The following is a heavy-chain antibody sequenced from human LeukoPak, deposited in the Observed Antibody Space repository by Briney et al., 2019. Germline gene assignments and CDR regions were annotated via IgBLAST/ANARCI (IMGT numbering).Heavy chain of an antibody. CDR3: ARDAVYGDYAAYYFDY. V-gene: IGHV3-23*01. J-gene: IGHJ4*02. CDR2: ISASGGST. Sequence: PGGSLRLSCAASGFTFSSYAMSWVRQAPGKGLEWVSGISASGGSTYYADSVKGRFTISRGNSKNTLYLQMNSLRAEDTAVYYCARDAVYGDYAAYYFDYWGQGTLVTVSS. D-gene: IGHD4-17*01. CDR1: GFTFSSYA.